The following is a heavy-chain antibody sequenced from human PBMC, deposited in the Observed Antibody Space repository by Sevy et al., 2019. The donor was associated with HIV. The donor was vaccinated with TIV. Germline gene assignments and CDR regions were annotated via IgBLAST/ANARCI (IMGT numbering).Heavy chain of an antibody. Sequence: SETLSLTCTVSGGSISSGGYYWSWIRQHPGKGLEWIGYIYYSGSTYYSPSLKSRVTISVDTSKNQFSLKLSSVTAADTAVYYCARALRARGYCSSTSCPRTNYFDYWGQGTLVTVSS. CDR2: IYYSGST. CDR3: ARALRARGYCSSTSCPRTNYFDY. J-gene: IGHJ4*02. CDR1: GGSISSGGYY. V-gene: IGHV4-31*03. D-gene: IGHD2-2*01.